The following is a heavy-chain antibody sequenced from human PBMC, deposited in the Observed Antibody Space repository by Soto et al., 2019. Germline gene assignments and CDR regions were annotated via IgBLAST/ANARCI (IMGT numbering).Heavy chain of an antibody. CDR1: GFTFSSYG. V-gene: IGHV3-33*01. D-gene: IGHD3-10*01. CDR2: IWYDGSNK. CDR3: ARDDGSGREAAYYYYYGMDV. J-gene: IGHJ6*01. Sequence: QVQLVESGGGVVQPGRSLRLSCAASGFTFSSYGMHWVRQAPGKGLEWVAVIWYDGSNKYYADSVKGRFTISRDNSKNTLYLQMNSLRAEDTAVYYCARDDGSGREAAYYYYYGMDVW.